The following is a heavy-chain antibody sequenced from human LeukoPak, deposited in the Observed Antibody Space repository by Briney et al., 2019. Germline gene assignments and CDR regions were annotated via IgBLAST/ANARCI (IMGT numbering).Heavy chain of an antibody. Sequence: SQTLSLTCTVSGGSISSGGYYWSWIRQHPGKGLEWIGYIYYSGSTYYNPSLKSRVTISVDTSKNQCSLKLSSVTAADTAVYYCARVPYDSSGYRFDYWGQGTLVTVSS. V-gene: IGHV4-31*03. CDR1: GGSISSGGYY. D-gene: IGHD3-22*01. CDR2: IYYSGST. J-gene: IGHJ4*02. CDR3: ARVPYDSSGYRFDY.